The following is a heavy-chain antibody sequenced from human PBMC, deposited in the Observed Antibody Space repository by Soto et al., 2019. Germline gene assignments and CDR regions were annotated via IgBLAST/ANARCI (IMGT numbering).Heavy chain of an antibody. D-gene: IGHD4-17*01. CDR2: ISWNSGSI. J-gene: IGHJ4*02. CDR3: AKDMGSVTNPPGRTDY. CDR1: GFTFDDYA. Sequence: GGSLRLSCAASGFTFDDYAMHWVRQAPGKSLEWVSGISWNSGSIGYADSVKGRFTISRDNAKNSLYLQMNSLRAEDTALYYCAKDMGSVTNPPGRTDYWGQGTLVTVSS. V-gene: IGHV3-9*01.